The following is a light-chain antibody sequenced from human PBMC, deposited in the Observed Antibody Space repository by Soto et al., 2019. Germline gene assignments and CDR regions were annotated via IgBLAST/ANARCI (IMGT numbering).Light chain of an antibody. CDR2: GNN. CDR3: QSYDGSLNGCGL. V-gene: IGLV1-40*01. J-gene: IGLJ2*01. Sequence: QSVLTQPPSVSGAPGQRVTISCTGSRSNIGAGYHVHWYQQLPGRAPKLLIYGNNNRPSGVPDRFSGSKSGTSASLAITGLQAEDEADYYCQSYDGSLNGCGLFGGGTKVTVL. CDR1: RSNIGAGYH.